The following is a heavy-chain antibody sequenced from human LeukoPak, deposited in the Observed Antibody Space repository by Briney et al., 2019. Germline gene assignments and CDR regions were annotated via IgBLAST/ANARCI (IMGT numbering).Heavy chain of an antibody. V-gene: IGHV4-59*01. CDR1: GGSISSYY. D-gene: IGHD3/OR15-3a*01. Sequence: SETLSLTCTVSGGSISSYYWSWIRQPPGKGLEWMGYIYYSGSTNYNPSPKSRVTMSVDTSRNQFSLRLSSVSAADTAVYYYARFGQSWYFDLWGRGTLVTVSS. J-gene: IGHJ2*01. CDR2: IYYSGST. CDR3: ARFGQSWYFDL.